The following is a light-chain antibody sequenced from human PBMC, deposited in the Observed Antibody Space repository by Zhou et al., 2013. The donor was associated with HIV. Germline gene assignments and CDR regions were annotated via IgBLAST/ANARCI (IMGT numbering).Light chain of an antibody. V-gene: IGKV3-15*01. Sequence: DIVMTQSPATLSVSPGERATLSCTASHSVSRNVAWYQQKPGQAPRLLIDASSPRVTGIPDRFSGSGSGTEFTLTVSSLQSEDFAVYYCQQYNSWPPTFGQGTKVEV. CDR3: QQYNSWPPT. J-gene: IGKJ1*01. CDR2: ASS. CDR1: HSVSRN.